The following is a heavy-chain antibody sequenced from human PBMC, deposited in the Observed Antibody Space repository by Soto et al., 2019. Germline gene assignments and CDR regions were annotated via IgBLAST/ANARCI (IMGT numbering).Heavy chain of an antibody. J-gene: IGHJ5*02. V-gene: IGHV4-31*03. D-gene: IGHD6-13*01. CDR1: SGSISSGGYY. CDR2: IYYSGST. CDR3: ARADIGIAAAGTRYNWFDP. Sequence: SETLSLTCTVSSGSISSGGYYWSRIRQHPGKGLEWIGYIYYSGSTYYNPSLKSRVTISVDTSKNQFSLKLSSVTAADTAVYYCARADIGIAAAGTRYNWFDPWGQGTLVTVSS.